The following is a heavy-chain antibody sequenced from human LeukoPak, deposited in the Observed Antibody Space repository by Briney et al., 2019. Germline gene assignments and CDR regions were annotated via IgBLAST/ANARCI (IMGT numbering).Heavy chain of an antibody. CDR3: ARLYYDSSGGIDY. D-gene: IGHD3-22*01. CDR2: IYYTGST. J-gene: IGHJ4*02. Sequence: SETLSLTCTVSAGSITNYYWSWIRQPPGKGLEWIGYIYYTGSTNYNPSLKSRVSISVDTSKNQFSLKLSSVTAADTAVYYCARLYYDSSGGIDYWGQGTLVTVSS. CDR1: AGSITNYY. V-gene: IGHV4-59*08.